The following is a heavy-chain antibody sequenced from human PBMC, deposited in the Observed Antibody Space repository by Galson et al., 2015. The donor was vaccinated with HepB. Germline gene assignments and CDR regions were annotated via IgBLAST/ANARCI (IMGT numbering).Heavy chain of an antibody. CDR3: ARVGCSSTSCRWGPFDI. V-gene: IGHV3-11*01. CDR2: ISSGDDTI. Sequence: SLRLSCAASGFTFRDYYMSWIRQAPGKGLEWVSYISSGDDTIYYPDSVKGRFTISRDDAKNSLYLQMNSLRADDTAVYYCARVGCSSTSCRWGPFDIWGQGTMVTVSS. D-gene: IGHD2-2*01. CDR1: GFTFRDYY. J-gene: IGHJ3*02.